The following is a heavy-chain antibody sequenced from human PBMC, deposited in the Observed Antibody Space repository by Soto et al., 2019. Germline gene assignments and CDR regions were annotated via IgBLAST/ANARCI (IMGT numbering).Heavy chain of an antibody. CDR2: VSGSGAGT. CDR3: AKELVGSGSYPSNVEYYFDY. D-gene: IGHD1-26*01. V-gene: IGHV3-23*01. CDR1: GFTFSSYG. Sequence: EVQLLESGGGLVQPGGSLRLSCAASGFTFSSYGMSWVRQAPEKGLEWVSGVSGSGAGTYYADSVKGRFTISRDNSKNTVYLHMNSLRAEDTAVYHCAKELVGSGSYPSNVEYYFDYWGQGTLVTVSS. J-gene: IGHJ4*02.